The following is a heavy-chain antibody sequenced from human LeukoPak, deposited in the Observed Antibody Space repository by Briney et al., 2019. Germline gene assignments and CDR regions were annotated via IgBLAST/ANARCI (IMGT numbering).Heavy chain of an antibody. CDR2: IYHTGST. J-gene: IGHJ4*02. Sequence: PGGSLRLSCAASGFTFTTYWMSWVRQLPGKGLEWIGSIYHTGSTYYNPSLKSRVTISVDTSKNQFSLNLSSVTAADTAMYYCARGLGSCYSSICDYFNYWGQGTLVTVSS. CDR3: ARGLGSCYSSICDYFNY. CDR1: GFTFTTYW. V-gene: IGHV4-38-2*01. D-gene: IGHD2-15*01.